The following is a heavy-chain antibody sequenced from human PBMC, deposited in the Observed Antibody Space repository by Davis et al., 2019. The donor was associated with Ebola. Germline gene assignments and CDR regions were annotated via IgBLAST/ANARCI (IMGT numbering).Heavy chain of an antibody. D-gene: IGHD3-10*01. CDR1: GYTFTGYY. J-gene: IGHJ5*02. Sequence: ASVKVSCKASGYTFTGYYMHWVRQAPGQGLEWMGRINPNSGGTNYAQKFQGRVTMTRDTSISTAYMELRSLRSDDTAVYYCARDRGAYYYGSGSRNWFDPWGQGTLVTVSS. V-gene: IGHV1-2*06. CDR2: INPNSGGT. CDR3: ARDRGAYYYGSGSRNWFDP.